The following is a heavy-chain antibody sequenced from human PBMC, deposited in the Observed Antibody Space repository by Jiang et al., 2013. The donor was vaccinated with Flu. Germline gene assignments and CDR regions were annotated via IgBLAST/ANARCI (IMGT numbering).Heavy chain of an antibody. CDR1: GDSVSSNSVA. CDR3: AREGDSSGWYRWFDP. CDR2: TYYRSKWYN. D-gene: IGHD6-19*01. V-gene: IGHV6-1*01. J-gene: IGHJ5*02. Sequence: SQTLSLTCAISGDSVSSNSVAWNWIRQSPSRGLEWLGRTYYRSKWYNDYAVSVKSRIIINPDTAKNQFSLQLNSVTPEDTAVYFCAREGDSSGWYRWFDPWAREPWSPSPQ.